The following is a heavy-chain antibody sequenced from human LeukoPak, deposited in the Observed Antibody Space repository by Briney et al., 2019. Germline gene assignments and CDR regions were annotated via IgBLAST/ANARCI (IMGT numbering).Heavy chain of an antibody. V-gene: IGHV6-1*01. Sequence: SQTLSLTCAISGDSVSSNSAAWNWIRQSPSRVLEWLGRTYYRSKWYNDYAVSVTSRITTNPDTYKNQFSLQLNSVTPEDTAVYYCARIGGYSSGRDFDYWGQGTLVTVSS. CDR2: TYYRSKWYN. CDR3: ARIGGYSSGRDFDY. CDR1: GDSVSSNSAA. D-gene: IGHD6-19*01. J-gene: IGHJ4*02.